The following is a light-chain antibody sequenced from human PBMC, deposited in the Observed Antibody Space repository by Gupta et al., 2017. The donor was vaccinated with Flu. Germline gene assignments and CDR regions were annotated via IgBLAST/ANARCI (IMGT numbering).Light chain of an antibody. CDR2: DAS. Sequence: EIVLTQSPATLSLSPGDRATLSCRASQSIRSSLAWYQHKPGQAPRLLIYDASNRDTGVPARFSGSGFGKDLTLVISNREQEDFAVYYCQQRSNWPPYTFGQGTKLEIK. J-gene: IGKJ2*01. CDR1: QSIRSS. V-gene: IGKV3-11*01. CDR3: QQRSNWPPYT.